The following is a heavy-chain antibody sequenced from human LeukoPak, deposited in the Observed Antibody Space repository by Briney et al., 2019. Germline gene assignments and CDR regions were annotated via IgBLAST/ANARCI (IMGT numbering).Heavy chain of an antibody. D-gene: IGHD4-17*01. CDR2: INHSGST. J-gene: IGHJ6*04. Sequence: PSETLSLTCAVYGGSFSGYDWSWIRQPPGKGLEWIGEINHSGSTNYNPSLKSRVTISVDTSKNQFSLKLSSVTAADTAVYYCARGMTTVTIPGRHYYYGMDVWGKGTTVTVSS. CDR3: ARGMTTVTIPGRHYYYGMDV. V-gene: IGHV4-34*01. CDR1: GGSFSGYD.